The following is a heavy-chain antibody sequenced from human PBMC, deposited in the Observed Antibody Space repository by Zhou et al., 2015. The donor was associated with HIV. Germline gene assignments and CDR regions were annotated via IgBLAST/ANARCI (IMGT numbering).Heavy chain of an antibody. CDR3: ARGRDIVVVPAFVYYFDY. V-gene: IGHV1-69*01. CDR1: GGTFSSYA. CDR2: IIPIFGTA. Sequence: QVQLVQSGAEVKKPGSSVKVSCKASGGTFSSYAISWVRQAPGQGLEWMGGIIPIFGTANYAQKFQGRVTITADESTSTAYMELSSLRSEDTAVYYCARGRDIVVVPAFVYYFDYWGQGTLVTVSS. J-gene: IGHJ4*02. D-gene: IGHD2-2*01.